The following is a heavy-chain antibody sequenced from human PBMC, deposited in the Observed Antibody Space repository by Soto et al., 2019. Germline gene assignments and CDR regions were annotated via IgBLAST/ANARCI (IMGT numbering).Heavy chain of an antibody. Sequence: PRGSLRLSCAASGFTFSSYAMSWVRQAPGKGLEWVSAISGSGGSTYYADSVKGRFTISRDNSKNTLYLQMNSLRAEDTAVYYCAKSHLVSRYYFDYWGQGTLVTVSS. CDR3: AKSHLVSRYYFDY. J-gene: IGHJ4*02. CDR1: GFTFSSYA. V-gene: IGHV3-23*01. CDR2: ISGSGGST. D-gene: IGHD6-13*01.